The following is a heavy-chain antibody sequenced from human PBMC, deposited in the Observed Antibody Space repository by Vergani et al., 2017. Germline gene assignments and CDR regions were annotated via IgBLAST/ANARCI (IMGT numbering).Heavy chain of an antibody. CDR1: GEKGKEDE. CDR2: INPNSGGT. Sequence: QVQLVQSGAEEKKQGAEEKGEGKEEGEKGKEDEKKGEGKETGQGIEVMGRINPNSGGTNYAQKFQGRVTMTRDTSISTAYMELSRLRSDDTAVYYCARGSLMVRGVLDYWGQGTLVTVSS. D-gene: IGHD3-10*01. J-gene: IGHJ4*02. V-gene: IGHV1-2*02. CDR3: ARGSLMVRGVLDY.